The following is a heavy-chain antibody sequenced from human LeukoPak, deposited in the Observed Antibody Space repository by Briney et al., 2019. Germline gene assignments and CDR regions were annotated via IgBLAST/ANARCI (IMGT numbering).Heavy chain of an antibody. CDR2: ISSDGSTT. J-gene: IGHJ4*02. CDR1: GFTFSNYW. V-gene: IGHV3-74*01. D-gene: IGHD3-10*01. Sequence: GGSLRLSCAASGFTFSNYWMHWVRQAPGKGLVWVSRISSDGSTTYYADSVKGRFTISRDNSENTLYLQMNSLRAEDTAVYYCAKDSRGYYGSGSYDYWGQGTLVTVSS. CDR3: AKDSRGYYGSGSYDY.